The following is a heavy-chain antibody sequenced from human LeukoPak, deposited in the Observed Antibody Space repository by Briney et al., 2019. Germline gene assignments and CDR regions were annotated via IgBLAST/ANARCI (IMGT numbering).Heavy chain of an antibody. V-gene: IGHV4-34*01. CDR1: GGSFSGDY. CDR2: INHSGST. CDR3: ARGGGSSGYYFDY. D-gene: IGHD3-22*01. J-gene: IGHJ4*02. Sequence: SETLSLTCAVYGGSFSGDYWSWIRQPPGKGLEWIGEINHSGSTNYNPSLKSRVTISVDTSKNQFPLKLSSVTAADTAVYYCARGGGSSGYYFDYWGQGTLVTVSS.